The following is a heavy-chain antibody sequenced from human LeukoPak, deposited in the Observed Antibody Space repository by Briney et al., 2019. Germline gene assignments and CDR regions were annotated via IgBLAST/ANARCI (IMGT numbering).Heavy chain of an antibody. CDR3: ARAQVVLYDTESYYYYGMDV. D-gene: IGHD3-16*01. V-gene: IGHV1-46*01. CDR1: GYTFTSYY. CDR2: INPSGGST. J-gene: IGHJ6*02. Sequence: ASVKVSCKASGYTFTSYYMHWVRQAPGQGLEWMGIINPSGGSTSYAQKFQGRVTMTRDTSTSTVYMELSSLRSEDTAVYYCARAQVVLYDTESYYYYGMDVWGQGTTVTVSS.